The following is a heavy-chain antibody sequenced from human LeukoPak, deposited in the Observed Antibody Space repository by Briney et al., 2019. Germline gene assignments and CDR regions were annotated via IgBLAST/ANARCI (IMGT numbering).Heavy chain of an antibody. CDR3: ARDGTIFGVVTLGFDY. Sequence: GGSLRLSCAASGFTFSSYSMNWVRQAPGKGLEWVSSISSSSSYIYYADSVKGRFTISRDNAKNSLYLQMNSLRAEDTAVYYCARDGTIFGVVTLGFDYWGQGTLVTVS. V-gene: IGHV3-21*01. CDR1: GFTFSSYS. CDR2: ISSSSSYI. D-gene: IGHD3-3*01. J-gene: IGHJ4*02.